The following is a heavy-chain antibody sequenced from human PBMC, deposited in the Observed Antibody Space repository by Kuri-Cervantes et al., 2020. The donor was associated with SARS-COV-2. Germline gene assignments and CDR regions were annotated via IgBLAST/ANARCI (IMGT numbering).Heavy chain of an antibody. J-gene: IGHJ4*02. D-gene: IGHD2-21*01. V-gene: IGHV3-30*04. CDR1: GFTFSTYA. Sequence: GGSLRLSCAASGFTFSTYAMHWVRQAPGKGLEWVAIISDDGQNQDFADSVKGRFTISRDNSKNTLCLNMSSLGAEDTAMYYCARDRVGVLDSWGQGTLVTVSS. CDR2: ISDDGQNQ. CDR3: ARDRVGVLDS.